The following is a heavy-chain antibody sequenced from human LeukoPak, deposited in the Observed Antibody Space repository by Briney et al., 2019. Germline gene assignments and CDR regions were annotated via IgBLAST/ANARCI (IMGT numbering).Heavy chain of an antibody. J-gene: IGHJ5*02. CDR2: ISYEGGTQ. CDR1: GFTFSSYV. Sequence: PGGSLRLSCSGSGFTFSSYVMHWVRQAPGKGLEWVAVISYEGGTQHYADSVKGRFIISRDNPRNTLYLQMNILRTEDTAVYYCAKEGTPQVSTWYDLWGQGTQVIVSS. D-gene: IGHD3-10*01. V-gene: IGHV3-30*18. CDR3: AKEGTPQVSTWYDL.